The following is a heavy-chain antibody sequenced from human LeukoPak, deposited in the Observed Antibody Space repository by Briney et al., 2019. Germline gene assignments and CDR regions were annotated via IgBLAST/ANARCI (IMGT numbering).Heavy chain of an antibody. CDR2: ISYDGRNK. CDR1: GFTFSSYA. V-gene: IGHV3-30*04. Sequence: GGSLRLSCAASGFTFSSYAMHWVRQAPGKGLEWVALISYDGRNKYNADSVKGRFTISRDNSRNTLYLQMNSLRPEDTAVYYCAKDSGVGMATTFSILDIWGQGTMVTVSS. D-gene: IGHD5-24*01. J-gene: IGHJ3*02. CDR3: AKDSGVGMATTFSILDI.